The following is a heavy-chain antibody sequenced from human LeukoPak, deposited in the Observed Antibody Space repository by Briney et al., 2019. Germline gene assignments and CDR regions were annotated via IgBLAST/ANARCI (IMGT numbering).Heavy chain of an antibody. J-gene: IGHJ4*02. CDR1: TFTFRNYW. V-gene: IGHV3-7*01. CDR3: TRRLDD. CDR2: IKEDGSEK. D-gene: IGHD2-2*03. Sequence: GGSLRLSCAASTFTFRNYWMSWVRQAPGKGLEWVANIKEDGSEKDYVDSVKGRFTISRDNAKNSLYLQMNGLRVEDTAVYYCTRRLDDWGQGTLVTVSS.